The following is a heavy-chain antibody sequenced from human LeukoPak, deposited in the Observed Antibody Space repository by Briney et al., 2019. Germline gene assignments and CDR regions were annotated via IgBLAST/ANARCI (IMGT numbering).Heavy chain of an antibody. CDR2: IRSKANSYAT. V-gene: IGHV3-73*01. CDR3: TRRPEYSSSSYYYYYMDV. CDR1: GFTFSGSA. D-gene: IGHD6-6*01. Sequence: GGSLRLSCAASGFTFSGSAMHWVRQASGKGLEWVGRIRSKANSYATAYAASVKGRFTISRDDSKNTAYLQMNSLKTEDTAVYYCTRRPEYSSSSYYYYYMDVWGKGTTVTVSS. J-gene: IGHJ6*03.